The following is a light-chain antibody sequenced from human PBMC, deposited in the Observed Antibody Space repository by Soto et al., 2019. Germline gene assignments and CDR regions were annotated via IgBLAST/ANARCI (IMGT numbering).Light chain of an antibody. CDR3: SSYTSSSTLD. CDR1: SSDVGGYNY. Sequence: QSVLTQPASVSGSPGQSITISCTGTSSDVGGYNYGSWYQQHPGKAPKLMIYEVSNRPSGVSNRFSGSKSGNTASLTISGLQAEDEADYYCSSYTSSSTLDFGTGTKLTVL. CDR2: EVS. J-gene: IGLJ1*01. V-gene: IGLV2-14*01.